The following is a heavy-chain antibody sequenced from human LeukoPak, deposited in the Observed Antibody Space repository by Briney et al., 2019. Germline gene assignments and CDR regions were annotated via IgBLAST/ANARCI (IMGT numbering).Heavy chain of an antibody. CDR3: AKENWGYNWKYDSSGSGINY. CDR1: GFTFSSYA. Sequence: GGSLRLSCAASGFTFSSYAMSWVRQAPGKGLEWVSTISGGGGSTYYSDSVKGRFTISRDNSKNTLYLQVNSLRAEDTAIYYCAKENWGYNWKYDSSGSGINYWGQGTLVTFSS. D-gene: IGHD3-22*01. CDR2: ISGGGGST. J-gene: IGHJ4*02. V-gene: IGHV3-23*01.